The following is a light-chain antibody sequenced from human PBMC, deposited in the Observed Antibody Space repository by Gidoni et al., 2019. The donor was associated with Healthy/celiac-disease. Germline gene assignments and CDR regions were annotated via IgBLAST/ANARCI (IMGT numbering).Light chain of an antibody. Sequence: DIVRTQSPLSLPVTPGEPASISCRSSQSLLHSNGYNFLDWYLQRTGQSPQLLIYLGSNRASGVPDRFSGSGSGTDFTLKISRVEAEDVGVYYCMQALQTPYTFXQXTKLEIK. V-gene: IGKV2-28*01. CDR1: QSLLHSNGYNF. CDR3: MQALQTPYT. J-gene: IGKJ2*01. CDR2: LGS.